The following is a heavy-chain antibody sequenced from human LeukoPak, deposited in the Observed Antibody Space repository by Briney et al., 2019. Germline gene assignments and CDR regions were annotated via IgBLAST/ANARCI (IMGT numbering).Heavy chain of an antibody. CDR3: AKGGTQLVATATDYDY. V-gene: IGHV3-23*01. CDR2: ISDSGGRT. D-gene: IGHD6-6*01. J-gene: IGHJ4*02. CDR1: GFTFSNYD. Sequence: GGSLRLSCAASGFTFSNYDMNWVRQPPGKGLEWVSIISDSGGRTYYADSVKGRFTISRDNSKYTLYLQMNSLRVEDTAVYYCAKGGTQLVATATDYDYWGQGTRVTVSS.